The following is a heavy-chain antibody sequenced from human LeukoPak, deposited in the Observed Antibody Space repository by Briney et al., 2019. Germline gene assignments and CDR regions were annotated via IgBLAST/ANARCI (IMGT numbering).Heavy chain of an antibody. CDR1: GFTVSSNY. J-gene: IGHJ3*02. D-gene: IGHD1-26*01. Sequence: RTGGSLRLSCAASGFTVSSNYMSWVRQAPGKGLEWVSGINWNGGSTGYADSVKGRFTISRDNAKNSLYLQMNSLRAEDTALYYCARAVGATIFDAFDIWGQGTMVTVSS. CDR2: INWNGGST. CDR3: ARAVGATIFDAFDI. V-gene: IGHV3-20*04.